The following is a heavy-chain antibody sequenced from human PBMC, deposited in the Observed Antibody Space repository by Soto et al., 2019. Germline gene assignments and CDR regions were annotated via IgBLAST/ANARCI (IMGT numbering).Heavy chain of an antibody. D-gene: IGHD3-10*01. J-gene: IGHJ5*02. CDR1: GGSFSGYY. Sequence: PSETLSLTCAVYGGSFSGYYWSWIRQPPGKGLEWIGEINHSGSTNYNPSLKSRVTISVDTSKNQFSLKLSSVTAADTAVYYCARGPGTMVRWNWFDPWGQGTLVTVSS. CDR2: INHSGST. V-gene: IGHV4-34*01. CDR3: ARGPGTMVRWNWFDP.